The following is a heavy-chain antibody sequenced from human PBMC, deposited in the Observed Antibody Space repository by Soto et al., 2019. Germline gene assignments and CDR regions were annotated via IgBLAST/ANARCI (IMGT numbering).Heavy chain of an antibody. D-gene: IGHD4-4*01. V-gene: IGHV4-30-4*01. Sequence: QVQLQESGPGLVKPSQTLSLTCTVSGGSISSGDYYWSWIRQPPGKGLEWIGYIDYSGSTYYNPSLKSRVNIAVDTSKNQFSLKLSSVTAADTAVYYCARTTGYTVSTFDYWGQGTLVTVSS. CDR3: ARTTGYTVSTFDY. CDR1: GGSISSGDYY. CDR2: IDYSGST. J-gene: IGHJ4*02.